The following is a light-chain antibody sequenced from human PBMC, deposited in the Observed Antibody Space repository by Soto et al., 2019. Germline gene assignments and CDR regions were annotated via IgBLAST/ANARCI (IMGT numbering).Light chain of an antibody. J-gene: IGKJ4*01. CDR1: QSIDRW. V-gene: IGKV1-5*01. CDR2: DVA. Sequence: DIQMTQSPSTLSASVGDRVTITCRASQSIDRWLAWYQQRPGRAPKLLIYDVANLETGVPSRFSGSGSETEFTLTISSLQPDDFAIYYCQKYNSYPITFGGGTKVEIK. CDR3: QKYNSYPIT.